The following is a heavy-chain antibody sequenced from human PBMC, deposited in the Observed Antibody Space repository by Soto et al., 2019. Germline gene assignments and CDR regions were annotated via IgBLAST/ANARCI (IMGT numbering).Heavy chain of an antibody. CDR2: IIPIFGTA. CDR1: GGTFSSYA. J-gene: IGHJ4*02. Sequence: QVQLVQSGAEVKKPGSSVKVSCKASGGTFSSYAFSWVRQAPGQGLEWMGGIIPIFGTANYAQKFQGRVTITADESTSTAYMELSSLRSEDTAVYYCARAPREEWPAACFDYWGQGTLVTVSS. D-gene: IGHD3-3*01. V-gene: IGHV1-69*01. CDR3: ARAPREEWPAACFDY.